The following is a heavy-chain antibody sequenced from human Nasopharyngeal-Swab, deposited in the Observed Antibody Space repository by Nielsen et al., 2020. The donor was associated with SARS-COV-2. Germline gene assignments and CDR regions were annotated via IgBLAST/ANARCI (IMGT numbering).Heavy chain of an antibody. J-gene: IGHJ6*02. CDR3: ARGASFGAVSDAMDV. CDR1: GFTFKSFP. CDR2: ISYDVDKT. Sequence: GEFLKISCATSGFTFKSFPMHWVRQGPDKGLERVAVISYDVDKTFYADSVEGRFTVSRDNAKNTLYLQMVNLRVEDTAVYYCARGASFGAVSDAMDVWGQGTTVTVSS. V-gene: IGHV3-30-3*01. D-gene: IGHD3-10*01.